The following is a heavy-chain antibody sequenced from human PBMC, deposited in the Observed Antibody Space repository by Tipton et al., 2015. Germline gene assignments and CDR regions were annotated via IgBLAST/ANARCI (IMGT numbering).Heavy chain of an antibody. CDR1: GASISRGSV. CDR3: ARDLEHGMDV. CDR2: LYFSGST. Sequence: GLVKPSETLSLTCTVSGASISRGSVWGWIRQPPGKGLEWIVSLYFSGSTYYNPSLKSRVTMSRDTSKNQFSLKMSSVTAADTAVYFCARDLEHGMDVWGQGTTVTVS. J-gene: IGHJ6*02. V-gene: IGHV4-39*07.